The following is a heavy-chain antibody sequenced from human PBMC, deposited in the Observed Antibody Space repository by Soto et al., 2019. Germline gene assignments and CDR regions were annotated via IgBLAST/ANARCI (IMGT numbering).Heavy chain of an antibody. D-gene: IGHD6-13*01. CDR2: IYYSGST. CDR1: GGSISNRNYY. V-gene: IGHV4-39*07. CDR3: ARWTAAGHHTFDP. Sequence: PSETLSLTCTVSGGSISNRNYYWGWIRQPPGKGLDWIGSIYYSGSTYYNPSLRSRVTISVDTSKNQFSLKLSSVTAADTAVYYCARWTAAGHHTFDPWGQGTLVTSPQ. J-gene: IGHJ5*02.